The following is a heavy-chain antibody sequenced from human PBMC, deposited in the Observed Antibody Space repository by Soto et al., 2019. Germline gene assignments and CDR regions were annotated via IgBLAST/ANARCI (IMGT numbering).Heavy chain of an antibody. V-gene: IGHV3-23*01. Sequence: PGGSLRLSCAASGFTFSSYDMSWVRQAPGKGLEWVSAISGIGGSTYYADSVKGRFTISRDNSKNTLYLQMNSLRAEDTAVYYCAKNVYSSSKYQSDYWGQGTLVTVSS. CDR1: GFTFSSYD. CDR3: AKNVYSSSKYQSDY. D-gene: IGHD6-6*01. CDR2: ISGIGGST. J-gene: IGHJ4*02.